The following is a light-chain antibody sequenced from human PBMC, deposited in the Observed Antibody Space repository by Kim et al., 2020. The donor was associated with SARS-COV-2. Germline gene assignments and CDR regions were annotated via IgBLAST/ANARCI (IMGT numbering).Light chain of an antibody. J-gene: IGKJ4*01. CDR2: GAS. V-gene: IGKV3-20*01. CDR3: QQYGSPLLT. CDR1: QSVSSSY. Sequence: EIVLTQSPGTLSFSPGERATLSCRASQSVSSSYLAWYQQKPGQAPRLLIYGASSRAPGIPDRFSGSGSGTDFTLTIRRLEPEDFAVYYCQQYGSPLLTFGGGTKVDIK.